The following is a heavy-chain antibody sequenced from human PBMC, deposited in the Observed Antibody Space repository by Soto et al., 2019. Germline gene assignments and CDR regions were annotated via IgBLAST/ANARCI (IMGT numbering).Heavy chain of an antibody. Sequence: GGSLRLSCAASGFTFSSYSMNWVRQAPGKGLEWVSSISSSSSYIYYADSVKGRFTISRDSAKNSLYLQMNSLRAEDTAVYYCASGDYYDSSGYYYIDNYWGQGTLVTVSS. CDR1: GFTFSSYS. CDR3: ASGDYYDSSGYYYIDNY. V-gene: IGHV3-21*01. J-gene: IGHJ4*02. D-gene: IGHD3-22*01. CDR2: ISSSSSYI.